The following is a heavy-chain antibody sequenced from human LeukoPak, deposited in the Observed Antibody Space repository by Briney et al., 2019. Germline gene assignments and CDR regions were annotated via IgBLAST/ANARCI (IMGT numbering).Heavy chain of an antibody. CDR1: GGTYSSYA. D-gene: IGHD6-19*01. J-gene: IGHJ4*02. CDR2: IIPILGTA. V-gene: IGHV1-69*13. Sequence: ASVKVSCKASGGTYSSYATSWVRQAPGQGLEWMGGIIPILGTANYAQKFQGRVTITADESTSTAYMELSSLRSEDTAVYYCARDRQGSGWYGDYWGQGTLVTVSS. CDR3: ARDRQGSGWYGDY.